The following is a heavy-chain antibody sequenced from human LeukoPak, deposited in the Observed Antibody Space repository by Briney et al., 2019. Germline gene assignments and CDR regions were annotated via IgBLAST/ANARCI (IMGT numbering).Heavy chain of an antibody. CDR3: ARASLTAMVTYYYYYGMDV. CDR1: GYTFTGYY. J-gene: IGHJ6*02. Sequence: ASVTVSCKASGYTFTGYYMHWVRQAPGQGLEWMGWISAYNGNTNYAQKLQGRVTMTTDTSTSTAYMELRSLRSDDTAVYYCARASLTAMVTYYYYYGMDVWGQGTTVTVSS. D-gene: IGHD5-18*01. V-gene: IGHV1-18*04. CDR2: ISAYNGNT.